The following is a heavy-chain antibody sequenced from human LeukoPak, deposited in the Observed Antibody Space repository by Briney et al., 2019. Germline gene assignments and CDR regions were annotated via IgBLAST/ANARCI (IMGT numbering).Heavy chain of an antibody. D-gene: IGHD3-10*01. CDR1: GGSFSGYY. Sequence: PSETLSLTCAVYGGSFSGYYWSWIRQPPGKGLEWIGEINHSGSTNYNPSLKSRVTISVDTSKNQFSLKLSSVTAADTAVYYCARRGFGELIWFDPWGQGTLVTVSS. CDR2: INHSGST. J-gene: IGHJ5*02. V-gene: IGHV4-34*01. CDR3: ARRGFGELIWFDP.